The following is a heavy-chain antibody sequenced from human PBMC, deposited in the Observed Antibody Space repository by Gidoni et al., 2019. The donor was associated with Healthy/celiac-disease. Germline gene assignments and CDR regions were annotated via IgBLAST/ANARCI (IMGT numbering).Heavy chain of an antibody. D-gene: IGHD6-13*01. V-gene: IGHV3-30-3*01. CDR2: ISYDGSNK. Sequence: QVQLVESGGGVVQPGRSLRLSCAASGFPFSSYALHVVRQAPGKGLEWVAVISYDGSNKYYADSVKGRFTISRDNSKNTLYLQMNSLRAEDTAVYYCAREPERYGIAAAGTPYYYYGMDVWGQGTTVTVSS. CDR1: GFPFSSYA. J-gene: IGHJ6*02. CDR3: AREPERYGIAAAGTPYYYYGMDV.